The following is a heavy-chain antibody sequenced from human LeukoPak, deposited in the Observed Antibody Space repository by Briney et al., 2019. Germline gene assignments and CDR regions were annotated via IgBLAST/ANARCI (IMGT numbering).Heavy chain of an antibody. J-gene: IGHJ4*02. Sequence: GGSLRLSCAASGFTFSNAWMNWVRQAPGKGLEWVSSISSSSSYIYYADSVKGRFTISRDNAKNSLYLQMNSLRAEDTAVYYCARGSIVGATTRDYYWGQGTLVTVSS. CDR2: ISSSSSYI. CDR1: GFTFSNAW. V-gene: IGHV3-21*01. D-gene: IGHD1-26*01. CDR3: ARGSIVGATTRDYY.